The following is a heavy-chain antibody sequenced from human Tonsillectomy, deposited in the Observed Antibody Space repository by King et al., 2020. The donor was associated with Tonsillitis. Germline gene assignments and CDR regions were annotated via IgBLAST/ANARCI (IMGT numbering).Heavy chain of an antibody. CDR3: AREHLYSSGWQIDY. Sequence: VQLVESGGGVVQPGRSLSLSCAASGFSFSSNGMHWVRQAPGKGLEWVAVISFDGSNKNYANSVKGRFTISRDNSNNTLFLHMNSLRAKDTAVYYFAREHLYSSGWQIDYWCQGALLSFSS. D-gene: IGHD6-19*01. J-gene: IGHJ4*02. CDR1: GFSFSSNG. V-gene: IGHV3-33*05. CDR2: ISFDGSNK.